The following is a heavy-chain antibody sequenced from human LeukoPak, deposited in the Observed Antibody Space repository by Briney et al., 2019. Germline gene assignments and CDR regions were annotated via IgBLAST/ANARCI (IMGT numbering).Heavy chain of an antibody. CDR2: INHSGST. CDR1: GGSIPNYY. J-gene: IGHJ4*02. V-gene: IGHV4-34*01. CDR3: ARKNYDSNDYSFDY. Sequence: PSETQSLTCAVYGGSIPNYYWTWIRQPPGEGLEWIGEINHSGSTKYNPSLESRVTISVDTSKNQFSLKLSSVTAADTAVYYCARKNYDSNDYSFDYWGQGTLVTVSS. D-gene: IGHD3-22*01.